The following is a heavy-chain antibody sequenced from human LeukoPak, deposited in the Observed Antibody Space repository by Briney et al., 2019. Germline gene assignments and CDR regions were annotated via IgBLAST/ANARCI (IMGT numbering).Heavy chain of an antibody. CDR2: IRYDGSNK. CDR3: AKDQPGVHCSSTSCSFDY. D-gene: IGHD2-2*01. Sequence: GGSLRLSCAASGFTFSSYWMNWVRQAPGKGLEWVAFIRYDGSNKYYADSVKGRFTISRDNSKNTLYLQMNSLRAEDTAVYYCAKDQPGVHCSSTSCSFDYWGQGTLVTVSS. CDR1: GFTFSSYW. V-gene: IGHV3-30*02. J-gene: IGHJ4*02.